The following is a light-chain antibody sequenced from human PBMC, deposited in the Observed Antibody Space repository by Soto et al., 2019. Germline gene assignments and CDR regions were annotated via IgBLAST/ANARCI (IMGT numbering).Light chain of an antibody. CDR1: SSDDGAYTY. CDR2: EVS. J-gene: IGLJ2*01. V-gene: IGLV2-14*01. CDR3: SSYTTSNTLV. Sequence: QSVLTQPASVSGSPGQSITISCTGTSSDDGAYTYVSWYQQHPGKAPKLMIFEVSDRPSGVSNRFSGSKSGNTASLTISGLQAEDEADYYCSSYTTSNTLVFGGGTKLTVL.